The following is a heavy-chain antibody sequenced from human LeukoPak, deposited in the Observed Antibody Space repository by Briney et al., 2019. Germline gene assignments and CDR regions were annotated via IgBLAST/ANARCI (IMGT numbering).Heavy chain of an antibody. J-gene: IGHJ2*01. D-gene: IGHD6-19*01. Sequence: PSETLSLTCNVSGGSISNYYWSWIRQPPGKGLEWIGYIYHSGNTNYNPSLKSRVTISVDTSKNQFSLKLNSATAADTAVYYCARTDTSGWSSDWYFDLWGRGTLVTVSS. CDR3: ARTDTSGWSSDWYFDL. CDR1: GGSISNYY. V-gene: IGHV4-59*01. CDR2: IYHSGNT.